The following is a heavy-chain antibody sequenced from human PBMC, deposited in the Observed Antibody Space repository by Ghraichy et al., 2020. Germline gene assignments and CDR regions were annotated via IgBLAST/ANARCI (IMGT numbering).Heavy chain of an antibody. V-gene: IGHV3-73*01. CDR3: TTGKRAGTIIDY. D-gene: IGHD6-19*01. Sequence: GESLNISCAASGFTFSGSAMHWVRQASGKGLEWVGRIRSKANSYATAYAASVKGRFTISGDDSKNTAYLQMNSLKTEDTAVYYCTTGKRAGTIIDYWGQGTLVTVSS. J-gene: IGHJ4*02. CDR1: GFTFSGSA. CDR2: IRSKANSYAT.